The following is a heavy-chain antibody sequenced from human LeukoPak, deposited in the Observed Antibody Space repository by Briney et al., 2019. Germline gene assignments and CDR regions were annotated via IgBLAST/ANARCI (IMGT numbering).Heavy chain of an antibody. CDR3: AKDPTSVGGRHDWLLDS. Sequence: GGSLILSCGASGFTFNNYAMSWGRQAPGEGGEGCLTIGFGDDSAYYADSVKGRFTISRDNSKNTLYLQMNYLRAEDTAVYYCAKDPTSVGGRHDWLLDSWGQGTLVTVSS. J-gene: IGHJ5*02. D-gene: IGHD3-9*01. CDR1: GFTFNNYA. CDR2: IGFGDDSA. V-gene: IGHV3-23*01.